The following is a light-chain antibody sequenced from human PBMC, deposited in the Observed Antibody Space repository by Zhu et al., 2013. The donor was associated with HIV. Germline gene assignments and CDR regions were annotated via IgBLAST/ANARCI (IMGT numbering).Light chain of an antibody. Sequence: EIVLTQSPGTLSVSPGERATLSCRANESVSTTYLAWYQQRPGQAPRLLIYASSTRATGIPDRFSGSGSGTDFTLTISSLEPEDFAMYYCQQYFKSPCNFGQGTRLEI. V-gene: IGKV3-20*01. J-gene: IGKJ2*02. CDR3: QQYFKSPCN. CDR2: ASS. CDR1: ESVSTTY.